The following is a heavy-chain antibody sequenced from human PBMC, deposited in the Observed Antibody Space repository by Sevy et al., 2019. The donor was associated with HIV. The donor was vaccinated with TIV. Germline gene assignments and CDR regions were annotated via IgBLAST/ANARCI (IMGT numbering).Heavy chain of an antibody. J-gene: IGHJ5*02. CDR1: GGSISSGSYY. CDR3: ARHHRDSCSGYCSWFDP. D-gene: IGHD3-3*01. V-gene: IGHV4-39*01. CDR2: IYYSGST. Sequence: SETLSLTCTVSGGSISSGSYYWGWIRHPPGKGLEWIGRIYYSGSTYYNPSLKSRVTISVDTSKNQFSLKLSSVTAADTAVYYCARHHRDSCSGYCSWFDPWGQGTLVTVSS.